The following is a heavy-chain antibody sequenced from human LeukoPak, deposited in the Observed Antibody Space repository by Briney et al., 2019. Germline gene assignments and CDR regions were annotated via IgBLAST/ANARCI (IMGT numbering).Heavy chain of an antibody. V-gene: IGHV1-2*04. CDR3: ARDRVTMARGTKHNWFDP. J-gene: IGHJ5*02. Sequence: ASVKVSCKASGYTFTGYYMHWVRQAPGQGLEWMGWINPNSGGTNYAQKFQGWVTMTRDTSISTAYMELSRLRSGDTAVYYCARDRVTMARGTKHNWFDPWGQGTLVTVSS. CDR2: INPNSGGT. D-gene: IGHD3-10*01. CDR1: GYTFTGYY.